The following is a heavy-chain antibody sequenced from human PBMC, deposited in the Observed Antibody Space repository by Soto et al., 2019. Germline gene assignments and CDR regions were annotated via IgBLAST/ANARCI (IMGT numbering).Heavy chain of an antibody. CDR2: IYYSGST. J-gene: IGHJ4*02. CDR1: GGSISSSSYY. Sequence: SETLSLTCTVSGGSISSSSYYWGWIRQPPGKGLEWIGSIYYSGSTYYNPSLKSRVTISVDTSKNQFSLKLSSVTAADTAVYYCARGYYYDSSGYYYSDFDYWGQGTLVTSPQ. D-gene: IGHD3-22*01. CDR3: ARGYYYDSSGYYYSDFDY. V-gene: IGHV4-39*01.